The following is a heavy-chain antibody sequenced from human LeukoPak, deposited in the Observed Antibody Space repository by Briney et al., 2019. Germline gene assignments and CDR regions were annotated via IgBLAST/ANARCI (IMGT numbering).Heavy chain of an antibody. CDR1: GRTFSSYA. CDR3: ARVITMVRGVIITPKRFDP. D-gene: IGHD3-10*01. CDR2: MIPIFGTA. V-gene: IGHV1-69*13. J-gene: IGHJ5*02. Sequence: ASVKVSCKASGRTFSSYAISWVRQAPGQGLEWMGGMIPIFGTANYAQKFQGRVTITADESTSTAYMELSSLRSDDTAVYYCARVITMVRGVIITPKRFDPWGQGTLVTVSS.